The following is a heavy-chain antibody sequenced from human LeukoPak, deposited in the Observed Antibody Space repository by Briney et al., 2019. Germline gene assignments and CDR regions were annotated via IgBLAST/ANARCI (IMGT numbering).Heavy chain of an antibody. CDR2: IYYSGST. Sequence: PSETLSLTCTVSGGSISSYYWSWIRQPPGKGLEWIGYIYYSGSTNYNPSLKSRVTISVDTSKNQFSLKLSSVTAADTAVYYCARALSGSYYSAWFDPWGQGTPVTVSS. D-gene: IGHD1-26*01. J-gene: IGHJ5*02. CDR1: GGSISSYY. CDR3: ARALSGSYYSAWFDP. V-gene: IGHV4-59*01.